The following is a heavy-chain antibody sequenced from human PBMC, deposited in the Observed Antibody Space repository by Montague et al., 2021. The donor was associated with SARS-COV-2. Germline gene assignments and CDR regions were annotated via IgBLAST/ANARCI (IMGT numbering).Heavy chain of an antibody. D-gene: IGHD3-16*01. CDR2: IYHSGST. J-gene: IGHJ6*02. Sequence: TLSLTCAVSGGSISSGGYPWSWILQPPGNGLEWIGYIYHSGSTYYNPSLKSRVTISVDRSKNQFSLKLSSVTAADTAVYYCAREEGDYGGMDVWGQGTTVTVSS. CDR3: AREEGDYGGMDV. CDR1: GGSISSGGYP. V-gene: IGHV4-30-2*01.